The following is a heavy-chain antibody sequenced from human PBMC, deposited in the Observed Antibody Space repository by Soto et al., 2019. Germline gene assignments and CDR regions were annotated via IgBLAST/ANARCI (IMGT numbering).Heavy chain of an antibody. CDR3: ARRQERAGPSYFDY. CDR2: MNPYTGKA. Sequence: ASVKVSCKTSGYTFTTYDINWVRPAPGQGLEWMGWMNPYTGKAGYAQKFQGRVTMTRDNSISTAYMELSSLRSEDTAVYYCARRQERAGPSYFDYWGLGTLVTVSS. V-gene: IGHV1-8*01. J-gene: IGHJ4*02. CDR1: GYTFTTYD.